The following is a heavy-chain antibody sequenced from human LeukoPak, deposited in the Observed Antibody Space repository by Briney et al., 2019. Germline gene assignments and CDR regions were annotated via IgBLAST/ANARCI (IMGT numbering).Heavy chain of an antibody. J-gene: IGHJ4*02. D-gene: IGHD6-6*01. Sequence: SETLSLTCAVYGGSFSGYYWSWIRQPPGKGLEWIGEINHSGSTNYNPSLKSRVTISVDTSKNQFSLKLSSVTAADTAVYYCARGRKAARRRLFDYWGQGTLVTVSS. CDR1: GGSFSGYY. CDR3: ARGRKAARRRLFDY. CDR2: INHSGST. V-gene: IGHV4-34*01.